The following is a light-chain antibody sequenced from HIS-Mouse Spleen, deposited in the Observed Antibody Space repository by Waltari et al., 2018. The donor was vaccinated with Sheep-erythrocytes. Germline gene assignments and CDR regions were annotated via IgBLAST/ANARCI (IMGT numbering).Light chain of an antibody. V-gene: IGLV2-11*01. J-gene: IGLJ1*01. Sequence: QSALTQPRPVSGPPGQSVTISCTGTSSDVGGYNYVSWYHQHPGKAPKLMIYDVSKRPSGVPDRFSGSKSGNTASLTISGLQAEDEADYYCCSYAGSYNHVFATGTKVTVL. CDR3: CSYAGSYNHV. CDR1: SSDVGGYNY. CDR2: DVS.